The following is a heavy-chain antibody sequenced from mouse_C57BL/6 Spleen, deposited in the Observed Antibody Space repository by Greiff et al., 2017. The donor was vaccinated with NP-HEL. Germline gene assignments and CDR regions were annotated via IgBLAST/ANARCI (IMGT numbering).Heavy chain of an antibody. CDR1: GYMFTDYY. J-gene: IGHJ1*03. D-gene: IGHD3-1*01. Sequence: EVQLQQSGPELVKPGASVKISCKASGYMFTDYYMNWVKQSHGKSLEWIGDINPNNGGTSYNQKFKGKATLTVDKSSSTAYMELRSLTSEDSAVYYCARSGGDWYFDVWGTGTTVTVSS. CDR3: ARSGGDWYFDV. CDR2: INPNNGGT. V-gene: IGHV1-26*01.